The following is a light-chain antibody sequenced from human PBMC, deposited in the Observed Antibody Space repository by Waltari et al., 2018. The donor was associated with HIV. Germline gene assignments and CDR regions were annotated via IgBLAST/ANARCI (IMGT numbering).Light chain of an antibody. V-gene: IGLV2-14*01. J-gene: IGLJ2*01. Sequence: QSALTQPASVSGSPGQSITISCPGPSSDVGAYNYVSWYQLYPGKAPKVMMFEVNNRPSGVSDRFSGSKSGNTASLTISGLQVEDEAVYFCSSFGRGNTVLFGGGTKVTVL. CDR3: SSFGRGNTVL. CDR2: EVN. CDR1: SSDVGAYNY.